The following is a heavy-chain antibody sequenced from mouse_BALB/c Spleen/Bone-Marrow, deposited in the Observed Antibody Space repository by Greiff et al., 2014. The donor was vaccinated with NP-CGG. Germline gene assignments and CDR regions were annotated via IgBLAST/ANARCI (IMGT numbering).Heavy chain of an antibody. CDR3: GSYVYGYYFDY. V-gene: IGHV14-3*02. CDR2: IDPANVNT. J-gene: IGHJ2*01. CDR1: GFNIKDTY. Sequence: EVQLQQSGAELVKPGASVKLSCTASGFNIKDTYMHWVKQRPEQGLEWIGRIDPANVNTKYDPKFQGKATITADTSSNTAYLQLSSLTSEDTAVYYCGSYVYGYYFDYWGQGTTLTVSS. D-gene: IGHD1-1*01.